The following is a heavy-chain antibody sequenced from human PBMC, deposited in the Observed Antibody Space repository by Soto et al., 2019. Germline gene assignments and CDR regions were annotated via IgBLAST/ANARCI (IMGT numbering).Heavy chain of an antibody. CDR1: GFTFSSYA. Sequence: QVQLVESGGGVVQPGRSLRLSCAASGFTFSSYAMHWVRQAPGKGLEWVAVISYDGSNKYYADSVKGRFTISRDNSKNTLYLQRNSLRAEDTAVYYFARVKGYQLLPFDYWGQGTLVTVSS. CDR2: ISYDGSNK. D-gene: IGHD2-2*01. V-gene: IGHV3-30-3*01. J-gene: IGHJ4*02. CDR3: ARVKGYQLLPFDY.